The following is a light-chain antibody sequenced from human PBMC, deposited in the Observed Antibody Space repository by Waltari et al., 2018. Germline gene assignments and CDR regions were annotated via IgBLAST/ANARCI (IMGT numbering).Light chain of an antibody. CDR2: GVT. CDR1: SSDVGGYDY. J-gene: IGLJ2*01. V-gene: IGLV2-8*01. CDR3: ASYAGTKVV. Sequence: QSALTQPPSASGSPGQSVTISCTGTSSDVGGYDYVSWYQQHPGKAPKLIIYGVTKRPSGVPVRFSGSKSGNTASLTVSGLQAEEEADYYCASYAGTKVVVVGGTRLTVL.